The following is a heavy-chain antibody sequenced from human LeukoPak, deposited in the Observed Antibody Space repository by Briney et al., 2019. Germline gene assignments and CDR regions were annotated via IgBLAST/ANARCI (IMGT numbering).Heavy chain of an antibody. CDR2: INHSGST. D-gene: IGHD3-9*01. Sequence: PSETLSLTCAVYGGSFSGYYWSWIRQPPGKGLEWIGEINHSGSTNYNPSLKSRVTISVDTSKNQFSLKLSSVTAADTAVYYCARNVAYFDWLPPYGYYYYMDVWGKGTTVTISS. V-gene: IGHV4-34*01. CDR1: GGSFSGYY. J-gene: IGHJ6*03. CDR3: ARNVAYFDWLPPYGYYYYMDV.